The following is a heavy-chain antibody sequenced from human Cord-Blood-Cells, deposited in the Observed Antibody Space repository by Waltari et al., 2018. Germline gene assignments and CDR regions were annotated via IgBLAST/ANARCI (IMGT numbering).Heavy chain of an antibody. CDR3: ARDIGFWSGYHNPAAFDI. D-gene: IGHD3-3*01. V-gene: IGHV1-18*01. CDR2: ISAYNGNT. J-gene: IGHJ3*02. CDR1: GYTFTSYG. Sequence: QVQLVQSGAEVKKPGASVKVSCKASGYTFTSYGISWVRQAPGQGLEWMGWISAYNGNTNYAKKLQGRVTMTTDTSTSTAYLELRVLRSDDTAVYYCARDIGFWSGYHNPAAFDIWGQGTMVTVSS.